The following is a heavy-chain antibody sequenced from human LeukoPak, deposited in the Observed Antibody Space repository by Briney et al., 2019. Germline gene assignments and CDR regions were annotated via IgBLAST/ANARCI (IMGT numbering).Heavy chain of an antibody. Sequence: PGGSLRLSCTASGFTFTSYEMNWVRQAPGKGLEWVSHISTSGGTTHYADSVRGRFTISRDNAKNSLFLQMNSLRAEDTAVYYCATDLEGLVDFEYWGQGTLVTVSS. CDR1: GFTFTSYE. CDR3: ATDLEGLVDFEY. CDR2: ISTSGGTT. V-gene: IGHV3-48*03. J-gene: IGHJ4*02. D-gene: IGHD6-19*01.